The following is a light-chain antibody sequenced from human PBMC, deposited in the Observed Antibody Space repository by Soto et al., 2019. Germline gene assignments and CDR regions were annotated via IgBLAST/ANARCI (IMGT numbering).Light chain of an antibody. CDR2: AAS. CDR3: QRYNNGPPVT. J-gene: IGKJ3*01. CDR1: QDINNY. V-gene: IGKV1-27*01. Sequence: DIQMTQSPSSLSASVGDRVTITCRASQDINNYLAWYQQKPGKPPKLLIYAASTLQSGVPSRFSGGGSGTDFTLTINRLQPEDVANYYCQRYNNGPPVTFGPGTKV.